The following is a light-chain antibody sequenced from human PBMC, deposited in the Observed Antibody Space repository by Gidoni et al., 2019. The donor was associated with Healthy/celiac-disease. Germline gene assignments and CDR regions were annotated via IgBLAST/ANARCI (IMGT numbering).Light chain of an antibody. V-gene: IGKV3-20*01. J-gene: IGKJ4*01. CDR2: GAS. CDR3: QQYGSSVT. CDR1: QSVSSSY. Sequence: EIVLTQSPGTLSLSPGERATLSCRASQSVSSSYLAWYQQQPGQAPRLLIYGASSRATGIPDRFSGSGSGTDFTLTISRLEPEDFAVYYCQQYGSSVTFXGXTKVXIK.